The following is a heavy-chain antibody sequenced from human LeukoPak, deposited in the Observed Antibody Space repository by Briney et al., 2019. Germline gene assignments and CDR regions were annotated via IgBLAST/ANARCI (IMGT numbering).Heavy chain of an antibody. CDR2: IYYSGST. D-gene: IGHD7-27*01. J-gene: IGHJ5*02. V-gene: IGHV4-39*01. CDR3: ASLLNGGVSHWFDP. CDR1: GGSITSSTSY. Sequence: SETLSLTCTVSGGSITSSTSYWGWIRQPPGKGLEWTGTIYYSGSTYYNPSLKSRATMSVDTSKNQFSLKLSSVTAADTAVYYCASLLNGGVSHWFDPWGQGTLVTVSS.